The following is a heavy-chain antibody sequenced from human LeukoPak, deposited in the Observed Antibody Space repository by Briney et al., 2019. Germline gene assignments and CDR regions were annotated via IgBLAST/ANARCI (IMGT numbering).Heavy chain of an antibody. J-gene: IGHJ4*02. CDR2: ISGSSSYI. V-gene: IGHV3-21*01. CDR3: ARDRDSTFDY. Sequence: PGGSLRLSCAASGFTFSSYSMNWVRQAPGKGLEWVSSISGSSSYIYYADSVKGRFTISRDNAKNSLYLQMNSLRAEDTAVYYCARDRDSTFDYWGQGTLVTVSS. CDR1: GFTFSSYS.